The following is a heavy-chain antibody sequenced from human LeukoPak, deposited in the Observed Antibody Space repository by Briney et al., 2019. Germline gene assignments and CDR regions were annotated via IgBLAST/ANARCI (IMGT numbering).Heavy chain of an antibody. J-gene: IGHJ6*02. V-gene: IGHV4-39*07. CDR1: GDSIRSSNDY. CDR3: ASSTRYCSSTSCYTGVYYYYYYGMDV. Sequence: SETLSLTCTVSGDSIRSSNDYWDWVRRPPGKGLEWIGSIFYIGSTYYNPSLKSRVTISVDTSKNQFSLKLSSVTAADTAVYYCASSTRYCSSTSCYTGVYYYYYYGMDVWGQGTTVTVSS. CDR2: IFYIGST. D-gene: IGHD2-2*02.